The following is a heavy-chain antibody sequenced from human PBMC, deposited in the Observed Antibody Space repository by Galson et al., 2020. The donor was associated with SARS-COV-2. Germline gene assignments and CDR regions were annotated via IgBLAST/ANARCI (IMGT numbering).Heavy chain of an antibody. CDR2: ISSSSSYI. CDR1: GFTFSSYS. CDR3: ARDPSDYGGNSWKDV. J-gene: IGHJ6*02. V-gene: IGHV3-21*01. D-gene: IGHD4-17*01. Sequence: GESLKISCAASGFTFSSYSMNWVRQAPGKGLEWVSSISSSSSYIYYADSVKGRFTISRDNAKNSLYLQMNSLRAEDTAVYYCARDPSDYGGNSWKDVWGQGTTVTVSS.